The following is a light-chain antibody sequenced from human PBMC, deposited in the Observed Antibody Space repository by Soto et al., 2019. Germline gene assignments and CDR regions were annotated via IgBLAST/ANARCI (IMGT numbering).Light chain of an antibody. J-gene: IGKJ1*01. CDR2: DAV. V-gene: IGKV3-11*01. CDR3: QQRRILPPWT. CDR1: QNVAEH. Sequence: VLTQSPAPLPLLPGVRRTRSCRVSQNVAEHLAWYQQNLFQPPRLGICDAVWGAGVVPDRFSGCVSGTVLSLHSSILEPEDFAVYYRQQRRILPPWTFGQGTKVEIK.